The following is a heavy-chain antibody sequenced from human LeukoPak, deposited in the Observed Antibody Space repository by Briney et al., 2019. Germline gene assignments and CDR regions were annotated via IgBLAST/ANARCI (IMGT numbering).Heavy chain of an antibody. CDR2: INHSGST. CDR1: GGSINSYY. V-gene: IGHV4-34*01. CDR3: ARPQGIAAAGTEFDY. J-gene: IGHJ4*02. D-gene: IGHD6-13*01. Sequence: SETLSLTCTVSGGSINSYYWSWIRQPPGKGLEWIGEINHSGSTNYNPSLKSRVTISVDTSKNQFSLKLSSVTAADTAVYYCARPQGIAAAGTEFDYWGQGTLVTVSS.